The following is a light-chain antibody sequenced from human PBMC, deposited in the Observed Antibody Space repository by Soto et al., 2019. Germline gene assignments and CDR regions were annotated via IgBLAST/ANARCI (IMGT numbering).Light chain of an antibody. V-gene: IGKV3-15*01. CDR3: QQYHNLPPRGT. CDR1: QSVSSN. CDR2: GAS. J-gene: IGKJ1*01. Sequence: EIVMTQSPATLSVSPGERATLSCRASQSVSSNLAGYQQKPGQAPRLLIYGASTRATGIPARFSGSGSGTEFTLTLSSLQSEDFAVYDCQQYHNLPPRGTFGQGNKVEIK.